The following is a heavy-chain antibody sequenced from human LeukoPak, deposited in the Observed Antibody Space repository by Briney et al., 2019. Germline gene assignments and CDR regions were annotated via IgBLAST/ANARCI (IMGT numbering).Heavy chain of an antibody. D-gene: IGHD2-15*01. CDR1: GFTFSSYV. V-gene: IGHV3-23*01. CDR3: AKVVVPDGMDV. Sequence: PGGSLRLSCAASGFTFSSYVMSWVRKAPGKGRDWVSGISGSGGSTYYADSVKGRFTISRDNSKNTLYLQMNSLRPQAPAVYYFAKVVVPDGMDVWGQGTTVSDSS. J-gene: IGHJ6*01. CDR2: ISGSGGST.